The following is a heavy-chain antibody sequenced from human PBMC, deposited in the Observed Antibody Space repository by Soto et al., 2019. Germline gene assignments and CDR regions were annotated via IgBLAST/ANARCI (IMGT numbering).Heavy chain of an antibody. CDR3: ASGFGELLHYYYYYGMDV. CDR2: ISSSSSTI. Sequence: GGSLRLSCAASGFTFSSYSMNWVRQAPGKGLEWVSYISSSSSTIYYADSVKGRFTISRDNAKNTLYLQMNSLRAEDTAVYYCASGFGELLHYYYYYGMDVWGQGTTVTVSS. D-gene: IGHD3-10*01. J-gene: IGHJ6*02. CDR1: GFTFSSYS. V-gene: IGHV3-48*04.